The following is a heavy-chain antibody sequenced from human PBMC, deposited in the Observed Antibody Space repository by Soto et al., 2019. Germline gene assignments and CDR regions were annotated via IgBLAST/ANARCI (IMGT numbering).Heavy chain of an antibody. D-gene: IGHD2-2*02. Sequence: QVQLQESGPGLVKPSETLSLTCTVSGGSISSYYWSWIRQPPGKGLEWIGYIYYSGSTNYNPSLKSRVTISVDTSKNQFSLKLSSVTAADTAVYYCARRAIPYNWFDPWGQGTLVTVSS. J-gene: IGHJ5*02. CDR1: GGSISSYY. V-gene: IGHV4-59*08. CDR2: IYYSGST. CDR3: ARRAIPYNWFDP.